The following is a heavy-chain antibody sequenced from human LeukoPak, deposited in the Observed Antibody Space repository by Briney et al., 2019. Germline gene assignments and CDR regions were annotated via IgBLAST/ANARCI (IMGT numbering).Heavy chain of an antibody. CDR2: IIPIFGTA. D-gene: IGHD6-13*01. J-gene: IGHJ4*02. V-gene: IGHV1-69*01. CDR3: ARSGVAAAGTYDY. CDR1: GGTFSSYA. Sequence: SVKVSCKASGGTFSSYAISWVRQAPGQGLEWMGGIIPIFGTANYAQKFQGRVTITADESTSTAYMELSSLRSEDTAVHYCARSGVAAAGTYDYWGQGTLVTVSS.